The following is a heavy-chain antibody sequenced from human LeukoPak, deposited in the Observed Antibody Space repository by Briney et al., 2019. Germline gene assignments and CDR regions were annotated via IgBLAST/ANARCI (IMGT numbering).Heavy chain of an antibody. J-gene: IGHJ6*03. V-gene: IGHV3-21*01. Sequence: GGSLRLSCAASGFTFSSYSMNWVRQAPGKGLEWVSSISSSSYIYYADSVKGRFTISRDNAKNSLYLQMNSLRAEDTAVYYCARNPIYGSGSYYPYYYYYYYMDVWGKGTTVTVSS. CDR2: ISSSSYI. CDR3: ARNPIYGSGSYYPYYYYYYYMDV. CDR1: GFTFSSYS. D-gene: IGHD3-10*01.